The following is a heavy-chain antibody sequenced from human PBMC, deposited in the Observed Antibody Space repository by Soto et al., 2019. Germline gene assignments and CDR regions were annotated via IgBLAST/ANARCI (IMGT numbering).Heavy chain of an antibody. V-gene: IGHV4-61*01. CDR2: TAVTGAM. CDR3: ARGRADSAGSSFGRRMDV. J-gene: IGHJ6*02. CDR1: GEAVGSGQSY. D-gene: IGHD3-10*01. Sequence: QVQLQESGPGLVKPSETLSLLCFVSGEAVGSGQSYWNWVRQAPGKGLEWIGHTAVTGAMKNSAFLKSRVTMSVDPSKNQISLTLTSVTAADSATYFCARGRADSAGSSFGRRMDVWGQGTTVTVAS.